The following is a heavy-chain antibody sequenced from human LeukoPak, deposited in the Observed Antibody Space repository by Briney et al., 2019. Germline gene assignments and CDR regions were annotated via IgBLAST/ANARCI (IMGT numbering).Heavy chain of an antibody. CDR3: ARERDCSSTSCYDP. CDR1: GGTFSSYA. V-gene: IGHV1-69*05. Sequence: GSSVKVSCKASGGTFSSYATSWVRQAPGQGLEWMGRIIPIFGTANYAQKFQGRVTITTDESTSTAYMELSSLRSEDTAVYYCARERDCSSTSCYDPWGQGTLVTVSS. J-gene: IGHJ5*02. CDR2: IIPIFGTA. D-gene: IGHD2-2*01.